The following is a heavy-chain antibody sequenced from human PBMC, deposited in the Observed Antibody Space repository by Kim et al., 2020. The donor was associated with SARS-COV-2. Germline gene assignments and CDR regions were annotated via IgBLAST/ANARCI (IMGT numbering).Heavy chain of an antibody. Sequence: ASVKVSCRASGYTFTNYAIHWVRQAPGQGLEWIGWINEGNGKTKYSQKFQGRVTITRDTSASTAYLELSSLTSEDTAVYYCARFRQLGVWGQGTTVTVSS. CDR3: ARFRQLGV. CDR2: INEGNGKT. J-gene: IGHJ6*02. CDR1: GYTFTNYA. V-gene: IGHV1-3*01.